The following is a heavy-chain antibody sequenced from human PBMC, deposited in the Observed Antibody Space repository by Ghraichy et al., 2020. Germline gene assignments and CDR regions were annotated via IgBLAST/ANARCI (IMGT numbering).Heavy chain of an antibody. J-gene: IGHJ4*02. CDR1: EYSFTSYW. V-gene: IGHV5-51*01. Sequence: GESLNISCKGSEYSFTSYWIGWVRQMPGKGLEWMGIIYPGDSDTRYSPSFQGQVTISADKSISTAYLQWSSLKASDTAMYYCARPGRGTAMAGAILHWGQGTLVTVSS. CDR3: ARPGRGTAMAGAILH. CDR2: IYPGDSDT. D-gene: IGHD5-18*01.